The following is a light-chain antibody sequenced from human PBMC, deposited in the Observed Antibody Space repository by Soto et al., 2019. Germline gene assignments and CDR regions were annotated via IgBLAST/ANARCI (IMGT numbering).Light chain of an antibody. V-gene: IGLV2-14*01. CDR3: NSYTSSKTVV. Sequence: QSALTQPASVSGSPGESITISCTGTSSDVGGYNYVSWYQQHPGKAPKLMIYEVSNRPSGVSNRFSGSKSGNTASLTISGLQGEDEADYYCNSYTSSKTVVFGGGTKLPVL. CDR1: SSDVGGYNY. CDR2: EVS. J-gene: IGLJ2*01.